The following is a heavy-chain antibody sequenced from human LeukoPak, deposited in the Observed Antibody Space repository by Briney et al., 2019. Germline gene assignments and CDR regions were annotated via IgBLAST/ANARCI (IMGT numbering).Heavy chain of an antibody. Sequence: GGSLRLSCAASGFTFSNYWISWVRQAPGKGLEWLANIKQDGSEKYYVDSVKGRFTISRDNAKNSLYLQMYSLRAEDTAVYYCATSNWGSNYWGQGTLATVSS. J-gene: IGHJ4*02. CDR2: IKQDGSEK. V-gene: IGHV3-7*01. D-gene: IGHD7-27*01. CDR1: GFTFSNYW. CDR3: ATSNWGSNY.